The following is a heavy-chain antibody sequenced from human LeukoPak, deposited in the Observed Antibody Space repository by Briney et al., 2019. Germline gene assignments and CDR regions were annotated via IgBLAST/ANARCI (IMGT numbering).Heavy chain of an antibody. CDR2: IYSDGST. CDR1: GFTFDDYG. D-gene: IGHD2-15*01. Sequence: GGSLRLSCAASGFTFDDYGMSWVRQAPGKGLEWVSLIYSDGSTYYADSVKGRFTISRDTSKNTLYLQMNSLRAEDTAVYYCSRDGRAVAAATGYWGQGTLVTVSS. CDR3: SRDGRAVAAATGY. V-gene: IGHV3-53*01. J-gene: IGHJ4*02.